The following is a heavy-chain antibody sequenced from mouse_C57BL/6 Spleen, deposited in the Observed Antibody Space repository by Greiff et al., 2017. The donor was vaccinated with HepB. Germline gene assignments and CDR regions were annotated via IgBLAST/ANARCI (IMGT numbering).Heavy chain of an antibody. CDR2: IDPSDSYT. V-gene: IGHV1-50*01. CDR1: GYTFTSYW. J-gene: IGHJ2*01. CDR3: ASQTAQATGYFDY. Sequence: QVQLQQPGAELVKPGASVKLSCKASGYTFTSYWMQWVKQRPGQGLEWIGEIDPSDSYTNYNQKFKGKATLTVDTSSSTAYMQLSSLTSEDSAVYYCASQTAQATGYFDYWGQGTTLTVSS. D-gene: IGHD3-2*02.